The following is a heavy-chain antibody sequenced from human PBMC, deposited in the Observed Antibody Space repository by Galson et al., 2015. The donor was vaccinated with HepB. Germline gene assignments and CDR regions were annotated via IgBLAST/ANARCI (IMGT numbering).Heavy chain of an antibody. CDR3: AKQGAADGSGSYYSPWFSY. D-gene: IGHD3-10*01. CDR2: ISGSSGST. J-gene: IGHJ4*02. V-gene: IGHV3-23*01. CDR1: GFTFSSYA. Sequence: SLRLSCAASGFTFSSYAMSWVRQAPGQGLEWVSAISGSSGSTYYADSVKGRFTISRDTSKNTLYLQMNSLRAEDTAVYYCAKQGAADGSGSYYSPWFSYWGQGTMVTVSS.